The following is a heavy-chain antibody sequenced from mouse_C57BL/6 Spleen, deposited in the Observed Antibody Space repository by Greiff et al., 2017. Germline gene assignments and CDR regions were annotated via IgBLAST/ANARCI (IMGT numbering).Heavy chain of an antibody. V-gene: IGHV2-6*01. Sequence: VKLMESGPGLVAPSQSLSITCTVSGFSLTSYGVDWVRQSPGKGLEWLGDIRGVGSTNYNSALKSRLSISKDNSMGQVLLKMNSLQTDDTYMYYCALAGFDAMDYWGQGTSVTVSS. CDR3: ALAGFDAMDY. D-gene: IGHD3-3*01. J-gene: IGHJ4*01. CDR2: IRGVGST. CDR1: GFSLTSYG.